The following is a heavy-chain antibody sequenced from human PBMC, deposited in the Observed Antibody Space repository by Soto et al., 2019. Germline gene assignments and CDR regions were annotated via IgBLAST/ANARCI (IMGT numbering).Heavy chain of an antibody. V-gene: IGHV3-72*01. Sequence: EVQLVESGGGLVQPGGSLRLSCVASGFTFSDHYMDWVRQAPGKGLEWVGRTRNKANSYTTEYAASVKGRFTISRDDSKNSLYLQMNSLKTEDTAVYYCAGAPFNALSGFDPWGQGTLVTVSS. CDR2: TRNKANSYTT. D-gene: IGHD2-2*01. CDR1: GFTFSDHY. CDR3: AGAPFNALSGFDP. J-gene: IGHJ5*02.